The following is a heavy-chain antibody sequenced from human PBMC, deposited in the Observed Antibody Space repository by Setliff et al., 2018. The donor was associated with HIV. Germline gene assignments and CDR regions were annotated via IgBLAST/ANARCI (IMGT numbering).Heavy chain of an antibody. D-gene: IGHD2-15*01. Sequence: PSETLSLTCTVSGGSISTYYWSWIRQPAGKGLEWIGRVSTSGSTKYNPSLKSRVTMSLDTSKSEFSLKLSSVTAADTAVYYCTRGQYCGGGSCYSPSYNWFDPWGQGTLVTVSS. CDR2: VSTSGST. V-gene: IGHV4-4*07. CDR1: GGSISTYY. CDR3: TRGQYCGGGSCYSPSYNWFDP. J-gene: IGHJ5*02.